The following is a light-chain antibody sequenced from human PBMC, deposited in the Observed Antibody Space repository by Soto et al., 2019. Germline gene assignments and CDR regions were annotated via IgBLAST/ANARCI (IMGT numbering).Light chain of an antibody. J-gene: IGKJ1*01. CDR1: QSVSSS. CDR2: DTS. CDR3: QQDVHWPPEA. Sequence: EIVVTQSPATLSVSPGERVTLSCRASQSVSSSLAWYQQRPGQAPRLLIYDTSTRSAGIAARFSGSGSGTEFTLTISSLQSEDSAVYYCQQDVHWPPEAFGQGTTVEIK. V-gene: IGKV3-15*01.